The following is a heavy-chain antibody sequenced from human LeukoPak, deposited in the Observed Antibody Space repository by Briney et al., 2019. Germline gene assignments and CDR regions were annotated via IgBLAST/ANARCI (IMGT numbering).Heavy chain of an antibody. CDR1: GDSISGYY. CDR3: ARVTLFRGAQIDS. V-gene: IGHV4-34*01. CDR2: INHSGST. J-gene: IGHJ4*02. Sequence: PSETLSLTCSVSGDSISGYYWSWIRQPPGKGLEWIGEINHSGSTNYNPSLKSRVTISVDTSKNQFSLKLSSVTAADTAVYFCARVTLFRGAQIDSWGQGTLVTVSS. D-gene: IGHD3-10*01.